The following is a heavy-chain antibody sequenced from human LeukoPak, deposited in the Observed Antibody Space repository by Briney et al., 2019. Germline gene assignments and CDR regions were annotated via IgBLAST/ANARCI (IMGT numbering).Heavy chain of an antibody. J-gene: IGHJ4*02. CDR2: IYYSGST. Sequence: SETLSLTCTVSSGSISSYYWSWIRQPPGKGLEWIGYIYYSGSTNYNPSLKSRVTISLDTSKNQFSLKLGSVTAADTAVYFCARGRDGYNFDYWGQGTLATVSS. CDR3: ARGRDGYNFDY. CDR1: SGSISSYY. V-gene: IGHV4-59*01. D-gene: IGHD5-24*01.